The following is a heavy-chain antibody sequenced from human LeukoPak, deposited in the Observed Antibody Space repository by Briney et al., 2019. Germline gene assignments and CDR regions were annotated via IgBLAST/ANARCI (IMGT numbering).Heavy chain of an antibody. CDR2: IYYSGST. CDR1: GGSISSYY. V-gene: IGHV4-59*01. CDR3: ARGSCSGGSCYGL. Sequence: SETLSLTCTVSGGSISSYYWSSIPQTPRKGLEWIGYIYYSGSTNYNPPLKSRVTISVDTSKNQFSLKLSSVTAADTAVYYCARGSCSGGSCYGLWGQGTLVTVSS. D-gene: IGHD2-15*01. J-gene: IGHJ4*02.